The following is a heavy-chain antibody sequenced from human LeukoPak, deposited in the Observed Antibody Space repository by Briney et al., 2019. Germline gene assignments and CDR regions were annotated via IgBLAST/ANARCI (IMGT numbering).Heavy chain of an antibody. CDR1: GGSISSSNW. Sequence: ETLSLXCAVSGGSISSSNWWSWVRPPPGKGLEWIGEIYHSGRTNYTPSLKSRVTISVDKSKNQLSLKLSSVTAADTAVYYCARDNYDNSGYYFDYWGQGTLVTVSS. J-gene: IGHJ4*02. V-gene: IGHV4-4*02. CDR2: IYHSGRT. D-gene: IGHD3-22*01. CDR3: ARDNYDNSGYYFDY.